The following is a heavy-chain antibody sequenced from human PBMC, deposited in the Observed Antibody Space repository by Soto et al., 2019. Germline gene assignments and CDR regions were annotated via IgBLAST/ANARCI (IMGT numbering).Heavy chain of an antibody. CDR1: GGSLTAYS. CDR3: ARGQWLDNY. V-gene: IGHV4-34*01. D-gene: IGHD6-19*01. J-gene: IGHJ4*02. Sequence: QVQLQPWGAGLLKPSETLSLTCAVYGGSLTAYSWSWIRQPPGKGLEWIGEISHSGSTNYNPSLKSRVTISVDTSKNQFSLNLSSVTAADTAIYYCARGQWLDNYWGQGTLVTVSS. CDR2: ISHSGST.